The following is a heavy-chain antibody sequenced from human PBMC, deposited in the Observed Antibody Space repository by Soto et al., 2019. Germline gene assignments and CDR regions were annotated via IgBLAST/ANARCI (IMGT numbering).Heavy chain of an antibody. J-gene: IGHJ5*02. CDR3: ARRGYIAARPGWFDP. CDR2: IYYSGST. V-gene: IGHV4-39*01. D-gene: IGHD6-6*01. CDR1: GGSISGSYYY. Sequence: SETLSLPCAVSGGSISGSYYYWGWIRQPPGKGLEWIGSIYYSGSTYYNPSLKSRVTISVDTSKNQFSLKLSSVTAADTAVYYCARRGYIAARPGWFDPWGQGTLVTVSS.